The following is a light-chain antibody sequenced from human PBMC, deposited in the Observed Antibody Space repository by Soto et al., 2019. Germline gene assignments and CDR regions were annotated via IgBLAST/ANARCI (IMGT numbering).Light chain of an antibody. J-gene: IGKJ1*01. CDR2: GTS. V-gene: IGKV1-6*01. CDR3: QQDYSFPRT. Sequence: AIHLTQSPSSLSASVGETVTITCRASQAIRNDLGWYQQKPGKAPKLLIYGTSSLLSGVPSRFSGSGSGTGFTLTISSLQPEDYATYYCQQDYSFPRTFGQGTKVDIK. CDR1: QAIRND.